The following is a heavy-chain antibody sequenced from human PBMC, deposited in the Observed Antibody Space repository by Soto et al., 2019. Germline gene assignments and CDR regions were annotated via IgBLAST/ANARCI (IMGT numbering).Heavy chain of an antibody. CDR2: IKSKTDGGTT. D-gene: IGHD3-22*01. Sequence: GGSLRLSCAASGFTFSNAWMNWVRQAPGKGLEWVGRIKSKTDGGTTDYAAPVKGRFTVSRDDSKNTLYLQMNSLKTEDTAVYYCTTVPYDSSGYYYVWGQGTLVTVSS. CDR3: TTVPYDSSGYYYV. CDR1: GFTFSNAW. J-gene: IGHJ4*02. V-gene: IGHV3-15*07.